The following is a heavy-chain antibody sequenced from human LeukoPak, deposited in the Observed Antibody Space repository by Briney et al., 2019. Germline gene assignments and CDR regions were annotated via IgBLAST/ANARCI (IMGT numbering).Heavy chain of an antibody. V-gene: IGHV4-31*03. CDR3: ARDTGYCSSSSCYGGYNYGKDF. CDR2: IYYSGST. J-gene: IGHJ6*02. Sequence: SQTLRLSCTVSGGSFSVCAFYWGWIRQHPGKGLEWIGCIYYSGSTYYNPSLKSRVTISVDTSKNQFSLKLSSETAADTAVYYCARDTGYCSSSSCYGGYNYGKDFWGQGTPVTVSS. CDR1: GGSFSVCAFY. D-gene: IGHD2-2*01.